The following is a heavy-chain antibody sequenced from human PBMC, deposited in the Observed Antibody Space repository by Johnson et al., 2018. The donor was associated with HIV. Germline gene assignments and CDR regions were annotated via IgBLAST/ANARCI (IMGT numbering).Heavy chain of an antibody. CDR1: GFTFSSYG. D-gene: IGHD6-6*01. J-gene: IGHJ3*02. Sequence: QMLLVESGGGVVQPGGSLRLSCAASGFTFSSYGMHWVRQAPGKGLEWVAFIRFDGSNKYSTDSVKVRFTISRDNSKNTLYLQMNSLRAEDTAVYYCATSQLALPPGVFDIWGQGTMVTVSS. CDR2: IRFDGSNK. V-gene: IGHV3-30*02. CDR3: ATSQLALPPGVFDI.